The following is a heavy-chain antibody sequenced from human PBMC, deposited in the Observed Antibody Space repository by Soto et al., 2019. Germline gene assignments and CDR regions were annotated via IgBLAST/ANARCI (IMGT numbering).Heavy chain of an antibody. Sequence: EMQLVDSGGGLVQPGGSLRLSCAASGFTFSSYWIHWVRQAPGEGLVWVSRIKGDGITTNYADSVKGRFTISRDYAKNTVFLQMNSLRAEDTAVYYCARGAFGAYYLDYWGQGTLVTVSS. V-gene: IGHV3-74*01. CDR2: IKGDGITT. J-gene: IGHJ4*02. D-gene: IGHD3-3*01. CDR3: ARGAFGAYYLDY. CDR1: GFTFSSYW.